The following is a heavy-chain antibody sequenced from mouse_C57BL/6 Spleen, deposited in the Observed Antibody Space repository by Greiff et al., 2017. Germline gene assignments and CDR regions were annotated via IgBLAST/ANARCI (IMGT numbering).Heavy chain of an antibody. CDR3: TTLIYYDYDVWFAY. J-gene: IGHJ3*01. D-gene: IGHD2-4*01. V-gene: IGHV14-4*01. CDR2: IDPENGAT. CDR1: GFNIKDDY. Sequence: EVQLQQSGAELVRPGASVKLSCTASGFNIKDDYMHWVKQRPEQGLEWIGWIDPENGATEYASKFHGKATITAATSANTAYLQLSSLTSEDTAVYYCTTLIYYDYDVWFAYWGQGTLVTVSA.